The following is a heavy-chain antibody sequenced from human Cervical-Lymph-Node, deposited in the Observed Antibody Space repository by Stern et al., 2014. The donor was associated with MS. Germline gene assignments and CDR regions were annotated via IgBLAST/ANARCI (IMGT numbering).Heavy chain of an antibody. Sequence: VQLVESGAEVKKPGASVKVSCEASGYTLTSYSMHWVRQAPGQGLEWLGVIDPNGGTTRHAQKFQGRVSMTSDTSTTTVSIEVSGLTSADTAVYYCARGDHYYSYGLDVWGQGTTVTVSS. J-gene: IGHJ6*02. CDR1: GYTLTSYS. CDR2: IDPNGGTT. V-gene: IGHV1-46*03. CDR3: ARGDHYYSYGLDV.